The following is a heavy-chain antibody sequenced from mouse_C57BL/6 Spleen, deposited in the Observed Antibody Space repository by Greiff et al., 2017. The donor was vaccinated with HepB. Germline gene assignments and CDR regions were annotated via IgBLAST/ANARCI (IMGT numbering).Heavy chain of an antibody. J-gene: IGHJ2*01. CDR1: GYTFTSYD. D-gene: IGHD1-1*01. CDR3: ARSEITTYFDY. V-gene: IGHV1-85*01. Sequence: VQLVESGPELVKPGASVKLSCKASGYTFTSYDINWVKQRPGQGLEWIGWIYPRDGSTKYNEKFKGKATLTVDTSSSTAYMELHSLTSEDSAVYFCARSEITTYFDYWGQGTTLTVSS. CDR2: IYPRDGST.